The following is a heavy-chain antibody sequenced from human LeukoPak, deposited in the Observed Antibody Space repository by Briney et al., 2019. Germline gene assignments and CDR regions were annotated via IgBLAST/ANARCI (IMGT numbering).Heavy chain of an antibody. J-gene: IGHJ4*02. CDR2: MNPNSGNT. CDR3: ARESGAHSIAGSYYFDY. CDR1: GYTFTSYD. D-gene: IGHD4-11*01. V-gene: IGHV1-8*01. Sequence: ASVKVSCKASGYTFTSYDINWVRQATGQGLEWMGWMNPNSGNTGYAQKFQGRVTMTRNTSISTAYMELSSLRSEDTAVYYCARESGAHSIAGSYYFDYWGQGTLVTVSS.